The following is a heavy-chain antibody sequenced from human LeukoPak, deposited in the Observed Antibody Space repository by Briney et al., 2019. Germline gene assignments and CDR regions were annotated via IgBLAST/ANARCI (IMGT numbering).Heavy chain of an antibody. J-gene: IGHJ4*02. V-gene: IGHV1-18*01. CDR2: ISAYNGNT. CDR1: GGTFSSYA. CDR3: AREFWQSYFDY. Sequence: ASVKVSCKASGGTFSSYAISWVRQAPGQGLEWMGWISAYNGNTNYAQKLQGRVTMTTDTSTSTAYMELRSLRSDDTAVYYCAREFWQSYFDYWGQGTLVTVSS.